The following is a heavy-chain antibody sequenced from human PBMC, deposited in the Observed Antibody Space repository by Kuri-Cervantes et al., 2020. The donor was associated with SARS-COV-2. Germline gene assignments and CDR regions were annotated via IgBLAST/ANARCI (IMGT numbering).Heavy chain of an antibody. D-gene: IGHD3-3*01. Sequence: ASVKVSCKASGYTFTSYDINWVRQATGQGLEWMGWMNPNSGNTGYAQKFQGRVTMTRNTSISTAYMELNSLKTEDTAVYYCTRDDFWSGYYLYWGQGTLVTVSS. J-gene: IGHJ4*02. CDR2: MNPNSGNT. CDR3: TRDDFWSGYYLY. CDR1: GYTFTSYD. V-gene: IGHV1-8*02.